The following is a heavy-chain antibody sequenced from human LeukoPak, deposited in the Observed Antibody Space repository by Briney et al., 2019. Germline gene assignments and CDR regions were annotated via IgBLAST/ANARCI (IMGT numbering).Heavy chain of an antibody. D-gene: IGHD3-22*01. Sequence: SVKVSCKASGGTFSSYAISWVRQAPGQGLEWMGRIIPIFGTANYAQKFQGRVTITTDESTSTAYMELSSLRSEDTAVYYCAEQNNYDSSGYHYAEYFQHWGQGTLVTVSS. J-gene: IGHJ1*01. CDR1: GGTFSSYA. CDR2: IIPIFGTA. V-gene: IGHV1-69*05. CDR3: AEQNNYDSSGYHYAEYFQH.